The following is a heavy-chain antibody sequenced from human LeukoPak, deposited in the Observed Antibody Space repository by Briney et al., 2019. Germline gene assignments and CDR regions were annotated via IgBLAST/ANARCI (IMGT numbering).Heavy chain of an antibody. D-gene: IGHD3-10*01. CDR3: ARGLFDFDY. J-gene: IGHJ4*02. CDR1: GFTFDNFA. Sequence: PGGSLRLSCAPSGFTFDNFAITWLRQAPGKGPEWVSEITGSRGSTYYADSVKSRFTITRDNSKNTLYLQMNSLRAEDTAIYYCARGLFDFDYWGQGTLVTVSS. V-gene: IGHV3-23*01. CDR2: ITGSRGST.